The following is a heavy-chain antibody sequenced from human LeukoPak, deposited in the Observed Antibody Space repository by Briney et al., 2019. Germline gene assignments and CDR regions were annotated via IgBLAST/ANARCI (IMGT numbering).Heavy chain of an antibody. CDR2: LHNDAQTS. Sequence: GASLRLSCTASGFTFSGYAMIWVRQAPGKGLEWVSILHNDAQTSYYADSVKGRFTVSRDNFKNTLYLEMNSLTVEDTAVYYCAKGEGGTYFNYCFDYWGQGTLVTVSS. V-gene: IGHV3-23*03. CDR3: AKGEGGTYFNYCFDY. D-gene: IGHD1-26*01. CDR1: GFTFSGYA. J-gene: IGHJ4*02.